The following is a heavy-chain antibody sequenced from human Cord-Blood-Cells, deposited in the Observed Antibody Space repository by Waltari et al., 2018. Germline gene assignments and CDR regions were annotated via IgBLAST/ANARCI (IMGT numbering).Heavy chain of an antibody. J-gene: IGHJ4*02. CDR1: GFTFSSYW. CDR2: IKQDGSGK. CDR3: ARDQYDSSGYDY. V-gene: IGHV3-7*01. D-gene: IGHD3-22*01. Sequence: EVQLVESGGGLVQPGGSLRLSCAASGFTFSSYWMSWVRQAPGKGLGWVEHIKQDGSGKDYVDSVKGRFTISRDNAKNSLYLQMNSLRAEDTAVYYCARDQYDSSGYDYWGQGTLVTVSS.